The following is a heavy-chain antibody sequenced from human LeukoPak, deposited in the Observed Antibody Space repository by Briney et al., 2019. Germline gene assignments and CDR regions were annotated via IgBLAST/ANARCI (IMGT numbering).Heavy chain of an antibody. CDR2: ISSSGSTI. J-gene: IGHJ4*02. CDR3: ARDGGYYYDSSGYSSFIDY. V-gene: IGHV3-48*04. CDR1: GFTFSSYS. Sequence: GGSLRLSCAASGFTFSSYSMNWVRQAPGKGLEWVSYISSSGSTIYYADSVKGRFTISRDNAKNSLYLQMNSLRAEDTAVYYCARDGGYYYDSSGYSSFIDYWGQGTLVTVSS. D-gene: IGHD3-22*01.